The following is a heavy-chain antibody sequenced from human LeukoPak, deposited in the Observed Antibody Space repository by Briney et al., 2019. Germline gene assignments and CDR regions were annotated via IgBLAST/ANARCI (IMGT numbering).Heavy chain of an antibody. D-gene: IGHD7-27*01. CDR3: ARGHWGLDY. CDR2: LSNRGSDI. J-gene: IGHJ4*02. V-gene: IGHV3-11*01. Sequence: PGGSLRLSCAVSGFTFSDHYMTWIRQAPGKGLEYISYLSNRGSDIFYADSVKGRFSISGDNAKNSLYLQMNSLRVEDTAMYYCARGHWGLDYWGQGTLVTVSS. CDR1: GFTFSDHY.